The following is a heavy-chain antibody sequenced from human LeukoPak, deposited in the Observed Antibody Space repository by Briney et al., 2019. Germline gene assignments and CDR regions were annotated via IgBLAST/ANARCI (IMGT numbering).Heavy chain of an antibody. CDR1: GGSFSGYY. Sequence: PSETLSLTCAVYGGSFSGYYWSWIRQPPGKGLEWIGEINHSGSTNYNPSLKSRVPISVDPHKHQLSLKLSSVTAADTAVYYCARTPRGSGYYRPLDYWGQGTLVTVSS. J-gene: IGHJ4*02. V-gene: IGHV4-34*01. CDR2: INHSGST. D-gene: IGHD3-3*01. CDR3: ARTPRGSGYYRPLDY.